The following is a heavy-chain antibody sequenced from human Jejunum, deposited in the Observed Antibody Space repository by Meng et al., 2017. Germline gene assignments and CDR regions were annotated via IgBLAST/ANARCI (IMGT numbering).Heavy chain of an antibody. Sequence: QVKLQGSGPGLVRPSETLSLTCTVSGGFASSGSYYWTWVRQSPGKGLEWIGYNFDNGRTNYNPSLKSRVTMSVDTSRNQFSLKLSSVTAADTAVYYCARDNWGSIDYWGQGVLVTVSS. CDR1: GGFASSGSYY. V-gene: IGHV4-61*01. D-gene: IGHD7-27*01. CDR3: ARDNWGSIDY. CDR2: NFDNGRT. J-gene: IGHJ4*02.